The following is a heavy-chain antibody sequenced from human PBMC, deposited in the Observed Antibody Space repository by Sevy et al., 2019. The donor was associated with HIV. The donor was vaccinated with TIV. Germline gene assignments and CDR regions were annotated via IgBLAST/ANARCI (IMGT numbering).Heavy chain of an antibody. V-gene: IGHV3-7*01. CDR3: ARPYRTDPFYYYGSSGYYYPSYFDY. D-gene: IGHD3-22*01. CDR1: GFTFSSYW. J-gene: IGHJ4*02. CDR2: IKQDGSEK. Sequence: GGSLRLSCAASGFTFSSYWMTWVRQAPGKGLEWVANIKQDGSEKFYVDSVKGRFTISRDNAKNSLYLQMNSLRAEDTAVYYCARPYRTDPFYYYGSSGYYYPSYFDYWGQETLVTVSS.